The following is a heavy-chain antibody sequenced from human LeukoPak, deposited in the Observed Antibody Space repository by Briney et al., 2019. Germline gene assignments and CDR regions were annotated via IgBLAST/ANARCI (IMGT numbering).Heavy chain of an antibody. CDR2: ISYDGSNK. Sequence: GGSLRLSCAASGFTFSSYAMHWVRQAPGKGLEWVAVISYDGSNKYYADSVKGRFTISRDNSKNTLYLQMNSLRAEDTAVYYCAREAFRYCSNTSCHIDYWGQGTLVTVSS. CDR1: GFTFSSYA. CDR3: AREAFRYCSNTSCHIDY. D-gene: IGHD2-2*01. J-gene: IGHJ4*02. V-gene: IGHV3-30*01.